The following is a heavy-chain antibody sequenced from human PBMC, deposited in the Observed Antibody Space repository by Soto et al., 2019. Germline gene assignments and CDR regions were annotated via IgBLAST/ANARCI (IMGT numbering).Heavy chain of an antibody. CDR1: GFTFSSYS. V-gene: IGHV3-21*01. CDR2: ISSSSSYI. J-gene: IGHJ4*02. CDR3: ARDRCSGGSCLQPFDY. Sequence: GGSLRLSCAASGFTFSSYSMNWVRQAPGKGLEWVSSISSSSSYIYYADSVKGRFTISRDNAKNSLYLQMNSLRAEDTAVYYCARDRCSGGSCLQPFDYWGQGTLVTVSS. D-gene: IGHD2-15*01.